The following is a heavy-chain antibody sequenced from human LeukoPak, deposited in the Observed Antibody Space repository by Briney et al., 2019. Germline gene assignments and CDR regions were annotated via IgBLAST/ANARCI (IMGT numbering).Heavy chain of an antibody. V-gene: IGHV3-7*01. Sequence: GGSLRLSCAASGFAFSSYWMSWVRQAPGKGLEWVANIKQDGSEKYYVDSVKGRFTISRDNAKNSLYLQMNSLRAEDTAVHYCARYSSGWYRIDYWGQGTLVTVSS. CDR1: GFAFSSYW. D-gene: IGHD6-19*01. CDR2: IKQDGSEK. J-gene: IGHJ4*02. CDR3: ARYSSGWYRIDY.